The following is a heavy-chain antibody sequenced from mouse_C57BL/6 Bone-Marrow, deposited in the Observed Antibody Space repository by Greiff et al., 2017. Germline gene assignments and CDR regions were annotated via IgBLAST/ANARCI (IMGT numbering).Heavy chain of an antibody. V-gene: IGHV5-6*01. CDR1: GFTFSSYG. D-gene: IGHD1-1*01. CDR3: ASHCYGSSFDY. CDR2: ISSGGSYT. Sequence: EVKLVESGGDLVKPGGSLKLSCAASGFTFSSYGMSWVRQTPDKRLEWVATISSGGSYTSYTDSVKGRLPITRDNAKNTLYLQMSSLKSEDTAMYYCASHCYGSSFDYWGPGTTLTVSS. J-gene: IGHJ2*01.